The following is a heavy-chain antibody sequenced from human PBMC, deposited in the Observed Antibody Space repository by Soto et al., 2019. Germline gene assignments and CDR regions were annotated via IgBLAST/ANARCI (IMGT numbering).Heavy chain of an antibody. CDR2: IYYTGTT. Sequence: SETLSLTCAVSGDSINRYYWSWIRQPPGKGLEWIGYIYYTGTTNYNPSLKSRVTISVDTSKNQFSLNMSSVTAADTAIYYCAREVFGAEYYYGMDVWGQGTTVTVSS. CDR3: AREVFGAEYYYGMDV. V-gene: IGHV4-59*01. CDR1: GDSINRYY. J-gene: IGHJ6*02. D-gene: IGHD3-10*01.